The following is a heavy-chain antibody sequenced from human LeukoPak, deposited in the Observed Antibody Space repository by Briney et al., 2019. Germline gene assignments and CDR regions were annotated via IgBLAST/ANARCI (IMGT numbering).Heavy chain of an antibody. CDR3: ARERMYSGSGSTYPYYDY. CDR2: IKPDGSEK. J-gene: IGHJ4*02. D-gene: IGHD3-10*01. CDR1: GFTFSSYW. Sequence: GGSLRLSCAASGFTFSSYWMSWVRQSPGKGLEWVANIKPDGSEKYFMDSVKVRFTISRDNAKNALYLEMNSLRAEDTAEYFCARERMYSGSGSTYPYYDYWGQGTLVTVSS. V-gene: IGHV3-7*01.